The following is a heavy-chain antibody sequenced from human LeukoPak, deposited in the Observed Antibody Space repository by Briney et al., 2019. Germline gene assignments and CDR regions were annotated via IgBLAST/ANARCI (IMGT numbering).Heavy chain of an antibody. Sequence: GGSLRLSCAASGFTFDDYAMHWVRQAPGKGLEWVSGISWNSGRRGYADSVKGRFAISRDNAKNSLFLQMNSLKTEDTAVYYCTTRRQDGWWGQGTLVTVS. CDR2: ISWNSGRR. V-gene: IGHV3-9*01. D-gene: IGHD1-14*01. J-gene: IGHJ4*02. CDR1: GFTFDDYA. CDR3: TTRRQDGW.